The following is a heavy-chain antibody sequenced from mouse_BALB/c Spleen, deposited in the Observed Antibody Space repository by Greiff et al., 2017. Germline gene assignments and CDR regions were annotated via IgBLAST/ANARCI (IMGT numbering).Heavy chain of an antibody. CDR2: IWGGGST. J-gene: IGHJ4*01. Sequence: VKVVESGPGLVAPSQSLSITCTVSGFSLSRYSVHWVRQPPGKGLEWLGMIWGGGSTDYNSALKSRLSISKDNSKSQVFLKMNSLQTDDTAMYYCARDYGVGGAMDYWGQGTSVTVSS. V-gene: IGHV2-6-4*01. CDR3: ARDYGVGGAMDY. D-gene: IGHD1-2*01. CDR1: GFSLSRYS.